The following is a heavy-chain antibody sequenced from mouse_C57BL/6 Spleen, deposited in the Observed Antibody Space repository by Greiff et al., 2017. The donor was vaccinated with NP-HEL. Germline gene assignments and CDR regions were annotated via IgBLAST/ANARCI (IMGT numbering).Heavy chain of an antibody. Sequence: EVMLVESGGGLVKPGGSLKLSCAASGFTFSDYGMHWVRQAPEKGLEWVAYISSGSSTIYYADTVKGRFTISRDNAKNTLFLQMTSLRSEDTAMYYCARLESYYYGSSPYAMDYWGQGTSVTVSS. D-gene: IGHD1-1*01. V-gene: IGHV5-17*01. CDR2: ISSGSSTI. CDR1: GFTFSDYG. J-gene: IGHJ4*01. CDR3: ARLESYYYGSSPYAMDY.